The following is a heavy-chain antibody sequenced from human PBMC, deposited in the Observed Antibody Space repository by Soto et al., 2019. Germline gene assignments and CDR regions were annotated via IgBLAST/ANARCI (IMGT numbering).Heavy chain of an antibody. D-gene: IGHD2-15*01. CDR2: IYHSGST. J-gene: IGHJ5*02. CDR1: GYSISSGYY. V-gene: IGHV4-38-2*01. Sequence: PSETLSLTCAVSGYSISSGYYWGWIRQPPGKGLEWIGSIYHSGSTYYNPSLKSRVTISVDTSKNQFSLKLSSVTAADTAVYYCAXRLCCSGGSCYLCWFDPWGQGTLVTVSS. CDR3: AXRLCCSGGSCYLCWFDP.